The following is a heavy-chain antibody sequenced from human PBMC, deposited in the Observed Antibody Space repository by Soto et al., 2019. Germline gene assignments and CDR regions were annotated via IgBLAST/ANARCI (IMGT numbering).Heavy chain of an antibody. V-gene: IGHV4-30-4*01. Sequence: SETLSLTCTVSGGSISSGDYYWSWIRQPPGKGLEWIGYIYYSGSTYYNPSLKSRVTISVDTSKNQFSLKLSSVTAADTAVYYCARAPRKWRDFDYWGQGTLVTVSS. CDR1: GGSISSGDYY. D-gene: IGHD1-26*01. CDR2: IYYSGST. CDR3: ARAPRKWRDFDY. J-gene: IGHJ4*02.